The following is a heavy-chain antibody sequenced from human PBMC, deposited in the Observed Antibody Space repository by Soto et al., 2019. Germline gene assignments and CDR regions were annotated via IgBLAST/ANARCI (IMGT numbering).Heavy chain of an antibody. V-gene: IGHV1-18*01. Sequence: ASVKVSCKTFGYTFTIYGIGWARQAPGQGLEWMGWINTYNGNTNYAQNLQGRVTLTTDTSMSTAYMELRSLRSNDTAIYYCAMVDVYVTPSPQDVWGQGTTVTVSS. J-gene: IGHJ6*02. CDR3: AMVDVYVTPSPQDV. D-gene: IGHD3-16*01. CDR1: GYTFTIYG. CDR2: INTYNGNT.